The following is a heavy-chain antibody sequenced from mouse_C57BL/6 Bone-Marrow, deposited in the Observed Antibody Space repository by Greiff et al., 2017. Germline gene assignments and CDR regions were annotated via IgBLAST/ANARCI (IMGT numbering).Heavy chain of an antibody. Sequence: EVQLVESGGGLVQPGGSMKLSCVASGFTFSNYWMNWVRQSPEKGLEWVAQIRLKSDNYATHYAESVKGRFTISRDDSKSSVYLQMNNLRAEDTGIYYCTAGDADGFDYWGQGTTLTVSS. CDR2: IRLKSDNYAT. J-gene: IGHJ2*01. V-gene: IGHV6-3*01. CDR3: TAGDADGFDY. CDR1: GFTFSNYW.